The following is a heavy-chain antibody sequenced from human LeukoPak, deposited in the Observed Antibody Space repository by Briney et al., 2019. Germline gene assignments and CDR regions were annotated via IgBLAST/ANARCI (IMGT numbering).Heavy chain of an antibody. CDR1: GFAVSSNY. Sequence: PGGSLRLSCAASGFAVSSNYMSWVRQAPGKGLEWVSVIYSGGSTYYADSVKGRFTISRDNSKSTLYIQMNSLRAEDTAVYYCARWVLEGYCSGGSCYSDYWGQGTLVTVSS. D-gene: IGHD2-15*01. J-gene: IGHJ4*02. CDR3: ARWVLEGYCSGGSCYSDY. CDR2: IYSGGST. V-gene: IGHV3-53*01.